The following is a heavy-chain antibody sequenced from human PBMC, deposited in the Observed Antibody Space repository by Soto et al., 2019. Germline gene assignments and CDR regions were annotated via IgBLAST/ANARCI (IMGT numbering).Heavy chain of an antibody. Sequence: PGGSQRLSYAASGFTFSSYSVNWVRQAPGKGLEWVSSISSSSSYIYYADSVKGRFTISRDNAKNSLYLQMNSLRAEDTAVYYCARDLTGYYYDSSGRSGAFDIWGQGTMVTV. CDR2: ISSSSSYI. CDR3: ARDLTGYYYDSSGRSGAFDI. CDR1: GFTFSSYS. J-gene: IGHJ3*02. V-gene: IGHV3-21*01. D-gene: IGHD3-22*01.